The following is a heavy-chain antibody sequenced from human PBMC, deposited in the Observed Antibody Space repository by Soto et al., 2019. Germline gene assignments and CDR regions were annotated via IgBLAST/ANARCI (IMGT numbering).Heavy chain of an antibody. CDR2: IYWDDDK. D-gene: IGHD6-13*01. Sequence: QITLKESGPTLVKPTQTFTLACTFSGFSLSTSGMGVGWIRQPPGKALEWLALIYWDDDKPYSPSLKSRLTITKDTAKNQVALTITNIDPVDTATYYCAHYSSTSSFDYWGQGTLVTVSS. V-gene: IGHV2-5*02. J-gene: IGHJ4*02. CDR1: GFSLSTSGMG. CDR3: AHYSSTSSFDY.